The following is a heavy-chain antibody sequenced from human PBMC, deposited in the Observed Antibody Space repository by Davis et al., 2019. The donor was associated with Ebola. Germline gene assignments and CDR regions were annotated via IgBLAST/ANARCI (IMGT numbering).Heavy chain of an antibody. V-gene: IGHV1-3*01. Sequence: ASVKVSCKTSGFTLTKYAIHWVRQAPGQRLEWMGWVHGGNGNTKYSQRFQGRVTITTDTSASTVYLDLTSLRSEDTAVFYCARASFGYNSGWYADYWGPGSLVTVSS. D-gene: IGHD6-19*01. CDR3: ARASFGYNSGWYADY. CDR2: VHGGNGNT. J-gene: IGHJ4*02. CDR1: GFTLTKYA.